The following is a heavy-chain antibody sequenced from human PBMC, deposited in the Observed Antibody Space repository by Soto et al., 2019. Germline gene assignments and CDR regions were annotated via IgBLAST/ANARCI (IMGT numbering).Heavy chain of an antibody. CDR1: GGSISSSSYY. V-gene: IGHV4-39*01. CDR2: IYYSGST. Sequence: SETLSLTCTVSGGSISSSSYYWGWIRQPPGKGLEWIGSIYYSGSTYYNPSLKSRVTISVDTSKNQFSLKLSSVTAADTAVYYCARFGGYCGGDCYSGQFQHWGQGTLVTVSS. D-gene: IGHD2-21*02. J-gene: IGHJ1*01. CDR3: ARFGGYCGGDCYSGQFQH.